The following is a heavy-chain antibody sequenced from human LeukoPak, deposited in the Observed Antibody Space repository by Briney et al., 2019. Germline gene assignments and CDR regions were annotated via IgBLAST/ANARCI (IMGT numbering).Heavy chain of an antibody. CDR3: ASGYYYDSSGPPDYFDY. CDR2: IKQDGSEK. D-gene: IGHD3-22*01. J-gene: IGHJ4*02. V-gene: IGHV3-7*01. CDR1: GFTFGSYW. Sequence: GGSLRLSCAASGFTFGSYWMSWVRQAPGKGLEWVANIKQDGSEKYYPDSVKGRFTISRDNAKNSVYLQMNSLRAEDTAVYYCASGYYYDSSGPPDYFDYWGQGTLVTVSP.